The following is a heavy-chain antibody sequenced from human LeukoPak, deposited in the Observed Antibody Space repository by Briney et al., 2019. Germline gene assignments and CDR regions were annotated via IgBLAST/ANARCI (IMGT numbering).Heavy chain of an antibody. CDR3: AKNVYDSSGYLASTDY. Sequence: PGGSLRLSCAASGFTFSSYGMSWVRQAPGKGLEWVSAISGSGGSTYYADSVKGRFTISGDNSKNTLYLQMNSLRAEDTAVYYCAKNVYDSSGYLASTDYWGQGTLVTVSS. CDR2: ISGSGGST. J-gene: IGHJ4*02. CDR1: GFTFSSYG. V-gene: IGHV3-23*01. D-gene: IGHD3-22*01.